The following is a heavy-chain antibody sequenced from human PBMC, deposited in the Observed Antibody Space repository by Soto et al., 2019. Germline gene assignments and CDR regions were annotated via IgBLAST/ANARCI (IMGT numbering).Heavy chain of an antibody. V-gene: IGHV3-7*01. CDR2: INQDGSEK. Sequence: LRLSCAASGFTSSTYWMDWVRQTPGRGLEWVANINQDGSEKNYVDSVKGRFTISRDNAKNSLYLQMSSLTAEDSALYYCSRSLNSWGQGTLVTVSS. CDR3: SRSLNS. J-gene: IGHJ5*02. CDR1: GFTSSTYW.